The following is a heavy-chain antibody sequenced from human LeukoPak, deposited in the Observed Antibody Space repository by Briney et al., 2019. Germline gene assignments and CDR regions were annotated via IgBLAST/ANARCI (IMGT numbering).Heavy chain of an antibody. J-gene: IGHJ4*02. V-gene: IGHV3-23*01. Sequence: PGGSLRLSCAASGFTFGTYAMSWVRQAPGKGLEWVSRISDTGDVAYYADSVKGRFTISRDNSQNTLYLQMNSLRAEDTALYYRAKYGVSESYRGLDYRGQGTLVTVTS. CDR3: AKYGVSESYRGLDY. CDR1: GFTFGTYA. D-gene: IGHD3-16*02. CDR2: ISDTGDVA.